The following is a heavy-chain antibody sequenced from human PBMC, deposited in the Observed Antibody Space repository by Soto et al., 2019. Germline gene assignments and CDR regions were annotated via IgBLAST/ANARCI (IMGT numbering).Heavy chain of an antibody. D-gene: IGHD3-16*02. V-gene: IGHV1-8*01. CDR3: ARYRTKVPVAFDV. CDR2: MNPSGSNT. J-gene: IGHJ3*01. CDR1: GLAFPIDD. Sequence: QVQLVQSGAEVKKPGASVQVSCKASGLAFPIDDIIWVRQTIGQGLEFMGWMNPSGSNTGYAQKFQGRATFTWNTPTSTAYMDLSCLRSEDTAVYYCARYRTKVPVAFDVWGQGTMVTVSS.